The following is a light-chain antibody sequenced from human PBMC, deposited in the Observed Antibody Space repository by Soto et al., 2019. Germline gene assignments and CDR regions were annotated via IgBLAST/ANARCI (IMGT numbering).Light chain of an antibody. CDR3: SSYTSSSTLEDVV. Sequence: QSALTQPASVSGSPGQSITISCTGTSSDVGGYNYVSWYQQHPGKAPKLMIYDVSNRPSGVSNRFSGSTSGNTASLTISGLQAEDEADYYCSSYTSSSTLEDVVFGGGTKLTVL. CDR2: DVS. V-gene: IGLV2-14*01. CDR1: SSDVGGYNY. J-gene: IGLJ2*01.